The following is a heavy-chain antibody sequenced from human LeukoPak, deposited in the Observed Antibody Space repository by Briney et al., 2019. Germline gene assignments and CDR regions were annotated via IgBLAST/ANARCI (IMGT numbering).Heavy chain of an antibody. CDR1: GFTFTNAW. J-gene: IGHJ4*02. CDR2: IKSKGDGETT. CDR3: TTDLGLTMIRGVIVS. D-gene: IGHD3-10*01. Sequence: GGSLRLSCEASGFTFTNAWMNWVRQAPGKGLAWVGRIKSKGDGETTDYAAPVEGRFTMSRDDSKATLYLQMNYLEAEDTAVYYCTTDLGLTMIRGVIVSWGQGALVTVSS. V-gene: IGHV3-15*01.